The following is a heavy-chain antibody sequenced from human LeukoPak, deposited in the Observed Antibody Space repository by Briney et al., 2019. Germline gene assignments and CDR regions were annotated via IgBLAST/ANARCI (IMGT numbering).Heavy chain of an antibody. V-gene: IGHV1-58*02. D-gene: IGHD3-3*01. Sequence: GTSVKVSXKASGFTFTSSAMQWVRQARGQRLEWIGWIVVGSGNTKYAQKFQERVTITRDMSTSTAYMELSSLRSEDTAVYYCAAAQGAYYDFWSGYYTSGQSWFDPWGQGTLVTVSS. J-gene: IGHJ5*02. CDR1: GFTFTSSA. CDR3: AAAQGAYYDFWSGYYTSGQSWFDP. CDR2: IVVGSGNT.